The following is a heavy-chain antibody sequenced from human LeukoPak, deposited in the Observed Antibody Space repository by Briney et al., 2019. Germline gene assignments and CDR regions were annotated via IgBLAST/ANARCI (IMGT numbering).Heavy chain of an antibody. J-gene: IGHJ4*01. V-gene: IGHV1-69*01. D-gene: IGHD3-3*01. CDR2: IIPIFGTA. CDR3: AKGYDFWSGLLDY. CDR1: GGTFSSYA. Sequence: SVKVSCKASGGTFSSYAISWVRQAPGQGLEWMGGIIPIFGTANYAQKFQGRVTITADESTSTAYMELSSLRSEDTAVYYCAKGYDFWSGLLDYWGQGTLVTVSS.